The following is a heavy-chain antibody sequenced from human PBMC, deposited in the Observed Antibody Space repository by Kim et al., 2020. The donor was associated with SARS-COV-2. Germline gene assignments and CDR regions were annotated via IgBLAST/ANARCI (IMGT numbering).Heavy chain of an antibody. V-gene: IGHV4-31*03. CDR1: GGSISSGGYY. D-gene: IGHD5-18*01. J-gene: IGHJ5*02. CDR2: IYYSGST. CDR3: ARFLAPTMVTSGYWFDP. Sequence: SETLSLTCTVSGGSISSGGYYWSWIRQHPGKGLEWIGYIYYSGSTYYNPSLKSRVTISVDTSKNQFSLKLSSVTAADTAVYYCARFLAPTMVTSGYWFDPWGQGTLVTVSS.